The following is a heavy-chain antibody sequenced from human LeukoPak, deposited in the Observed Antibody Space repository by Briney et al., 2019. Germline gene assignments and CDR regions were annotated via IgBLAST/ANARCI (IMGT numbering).Heavy chain of an antibody. Sequence: GESLKISCKGSGYSFSGSWIAWVRQMPGKGLEWMGVIYPGDSDTRYSPSFQGQVTISADKSISTAYLQWSSLKASDTAMYYCVRGGGDRTMDYWGQGTLVTVSS. CDR1: GYSFSGSW. D-gene: IGHD4-17*01. J-gene: IGHJ4*02. CDR3: VRGGGDRTMDY. V-gene: IGHV5-51*01. CDR2: IYPGDSDT.